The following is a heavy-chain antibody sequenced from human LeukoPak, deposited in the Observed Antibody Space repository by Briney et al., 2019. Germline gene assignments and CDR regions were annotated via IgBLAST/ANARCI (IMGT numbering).Heavy chain of an antibody. V-gene: IGHV3-30*14. CDR1: GFAFSNFA. CDR2: VSYEGTIK. Sequence: PWGSLRLSCAASGFAFSNFAMHWVRQAPGKGLEWVAVVSYEGTIKYYSDSAKGRFTISRDNSNSLISLQMNDLTTEDTAVYYCAREKFDSWGQGTLVTVSS. CDR3: AREKFDS. J-gene: IGHJ5*01.